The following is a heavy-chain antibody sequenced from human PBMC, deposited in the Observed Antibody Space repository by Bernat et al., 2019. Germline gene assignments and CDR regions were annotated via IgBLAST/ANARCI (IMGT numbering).Heavy chain of an antibody. Sequence: QVQLVESGGGVVQPGRSLRLSCAASGFTFSSYGMHWVRQAPGKGLEWVAVISYDGSNKYYVDSVKGRFTISRDNSKNTLYLQMNSLRAEDTAVYYCAKDDYPGVRGVIIYYYYGMDVWGQGTTVTVSS. CDR3: AKDDYPGVRGVIIYYYYGMDV. D-gene: IGHD3-10*01. CDR1: GFTFSSYG. CDR2: ISYDGSNK. V-gene: IGHV3-30*18. J-gene: IGHJ6*02.